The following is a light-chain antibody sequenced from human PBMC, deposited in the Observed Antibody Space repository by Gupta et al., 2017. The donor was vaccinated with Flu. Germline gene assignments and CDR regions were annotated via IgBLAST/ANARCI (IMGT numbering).Light chain of an antibody. Sequence: ASLSLSPGERATLSCRASQSVSTYLAWYQHKPGQAPRLLFYDTSNRATGITARFSGSGDGIDFTLTISSRELEDFAIYYCQQRCNWPPFTFGPGTKVEIK. CDR3: QQRCNWPPFT. CDR1: QSVSTY. V-gene: IGKV3-11*01. CDR2: DTS. J-gene: IGKJ3*01.